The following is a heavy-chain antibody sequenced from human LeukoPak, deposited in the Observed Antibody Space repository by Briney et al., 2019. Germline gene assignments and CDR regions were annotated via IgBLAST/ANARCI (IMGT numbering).Heavy chain of an antibody. D-gene: IGHD6-13*01. J-gene: IGHJ4*02. CDR1: GFAFSSYW. CDR3: AREGITAAADY. CDR2: IKQDGSEK. Sequence: GGSLRLSCAASGFAFSSYWMSWVRRAPGKGLEWVADIKQDGSEKYYVDSVKGRFTISRDNAKNSLYLQMNSLRAEDTAVYYCAREGITAAADYWGQGTLVTVSS. V-gene: IGHV3-7*01.